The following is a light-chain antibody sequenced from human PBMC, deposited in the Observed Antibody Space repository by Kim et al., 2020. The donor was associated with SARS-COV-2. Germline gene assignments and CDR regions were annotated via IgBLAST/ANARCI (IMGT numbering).Light chain of an antibody. V-gene: IGLV2-14*03. CDR3: SSYTSSNTYA. Sequence: GQSITISCTGTSSDVGGYNYVSWYQQHPGKAPKLMIYDVSNRPSGVSNRFSGSKSGNTASLTISGLQAEDEADYYCSSYTSSNTYAFGPGTKVTVL. CDR2: DVS. CDR1: SSDVGGYNY. J-gene: IGLJ1*01.